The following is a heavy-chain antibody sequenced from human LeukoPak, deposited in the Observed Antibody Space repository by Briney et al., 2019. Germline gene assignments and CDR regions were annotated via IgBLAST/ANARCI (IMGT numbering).Heavy chain of an antibody. J-gene: IGHJ4*02. CDR3: ARGTLYSSGWYFDY. CDR2: IYYSGTT. Sequence: SETLSLTCTVSGDSISSYYWGWIRQPPGKGLEWIGYIYYSGTTNYNPSLKSRVTISVDTSKNQFSLNLTSVTAAGTAVYYCARGTLYSSGWYFDYWGQGTLVTVSS. V-gene: IGHV4-59*01. CDR1: GDSISSYY. D-gene: IGHD6-19*01.